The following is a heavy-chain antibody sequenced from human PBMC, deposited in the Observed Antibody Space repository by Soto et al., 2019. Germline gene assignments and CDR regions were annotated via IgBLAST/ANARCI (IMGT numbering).Heavy chain of an antibody. CDR2: IYYSGDT. CDR3: VGTSCGGNCYSISAFDI. V-gene: IGHV4-59*01. Sequence: SETLSLTCTVSGDSISNYYWSRIRQPPGEGLEWIGYIYYSGDTNYNPSLKSRVTMSIDTSKNQFSLKLTSVTAADTALYYCVGTSCGGNCYSISAFDIWGQGTMVTVSS. J-gene: IGHJ3*02. D-gene: IGHD2-21*02. CDR1: GDSISNYY.